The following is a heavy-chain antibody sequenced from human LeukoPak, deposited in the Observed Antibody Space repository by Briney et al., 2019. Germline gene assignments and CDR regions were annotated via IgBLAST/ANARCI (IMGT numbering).Heavy chain of an antibody. CDR1: GFTFSSYD. CDR2: IGTAGDT. D-gene: IGHD5-12*01. J-gene: IGHJ4*02. Sequence: GGSLRPSCAASGFTFSSYDMHWVRQPTGKGLEWVSAIGTAGDTYYPGSVKGRFTISRENAKNSLYLQMNSLRAGDTAVYYCVRGTGYSAYDYDFDYWGQGTLVTVSS. V-gene: IGHV3-13*04. CDR3: VRGTGYSAYDYDFDY.